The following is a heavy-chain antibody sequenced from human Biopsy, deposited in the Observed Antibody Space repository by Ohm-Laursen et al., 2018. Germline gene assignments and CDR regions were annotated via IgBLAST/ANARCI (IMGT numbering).Heavy chain of an antibody. Sequence: SLRLSCAASGFTFSSFSMDWVRQPPGGGLEWVGRARNKANSYIIEYAASLRGRFTISRDDSKSSLYLQMNSLRTEDTAVYYCVRGANGFDYWGQGTLVTVSS. CDR1: GFTFSSFS. J-gene: IGHJ4*02. CDR3: VRGANGFDY. D-gene: IGHD1-1*01. CDR2: ARNKANSYII. V-gene: IGHV3-72*01.